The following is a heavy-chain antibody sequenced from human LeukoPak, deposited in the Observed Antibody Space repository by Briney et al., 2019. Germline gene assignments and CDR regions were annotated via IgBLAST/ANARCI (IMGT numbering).Heavy chain of an antibody. CDR2: INPNSGGT. V-gene: IGHV1-2*02. CDR1: GYTFTSYY. J-gene: IGHJ4*02. CDR3: ARDLRILKSLVVQSGLGY. D-gene: IGHD2-15*01. Sequence: ASVKVSCKASGYTFTSYYMHWVRQAPGQGLEWMGWINPNSGGTNYAQKFQGRVTMTRDTSISTAYMELSRLRSDDTAVYYCARDLRILKSLVVQSGLGYWGQGTLVTVSS.